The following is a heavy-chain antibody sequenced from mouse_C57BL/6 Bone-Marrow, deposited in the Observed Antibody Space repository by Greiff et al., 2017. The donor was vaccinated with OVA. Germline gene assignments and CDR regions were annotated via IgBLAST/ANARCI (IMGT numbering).Heavy chain of an antibody. CDR3: ARGYSPWFAY. V-gene: IGHV5-4*03. Sequence: EVKLQESGGGLVKPGGSLKLSCAASGFTFSSYAMSWVRQTPEKRLEWVATISDGGSYTYYPDNVKGRFTISRDNAKNNLYLQMSHLKSEDTAMYYCARGYSPWFAYWGQGTLVTVSA. J-gene: IGHJ3*01. CDR1: GFTFSSYA. CDR2: ISDGGSYT.